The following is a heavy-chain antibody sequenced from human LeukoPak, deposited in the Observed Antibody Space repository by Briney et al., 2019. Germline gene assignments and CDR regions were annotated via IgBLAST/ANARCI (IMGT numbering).Heavy chain of an antibody. CDR2: IYHSGST. CDR1: GYSISSGYY. CDR3: ARAPRRYYYDSSGYPDY. J-gene: IGHJ4*02. V-gene: IGHV4-38-2*02. Sequence: SETLSLTCTVSGYSISSGYYWGWIRQPPGKGLEWIGSIYHSGSTYYNPSLKSRVTISVDTSKNQISLKLSSVTAADTAVYYCARAPRRYYYDSSGYPDYWGQGTLVTVSS. D-gene: IGHD3-22*01.